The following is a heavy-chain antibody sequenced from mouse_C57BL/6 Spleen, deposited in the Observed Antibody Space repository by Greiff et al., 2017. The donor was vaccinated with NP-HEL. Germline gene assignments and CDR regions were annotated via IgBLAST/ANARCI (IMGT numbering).Heavy chain of an antibody. V-gene: IGHV1-69*01. Sequence: QVQLKQPGAELVMPGASVKLSCKASGYTFTSYWMHWVKQRPGQGLEWIGEIDPSDSYTNYNQKFKGKSTLTVDKSSSTAYMQLSSLTSEDSAVYYCAKDGSSWGYFDYWGQGTTLTVSS. CDR3: AKDGSSWGYFDY. J-gene: IGHJ2*01. D-gene: IGHD1-1*01. CDR1: GYTFTSYW. CDR2: IDPSDSYT.